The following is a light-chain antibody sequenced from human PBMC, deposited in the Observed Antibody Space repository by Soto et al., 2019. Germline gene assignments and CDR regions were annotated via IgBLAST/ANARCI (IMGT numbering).Light chain of an antibody. J-gene: IGKJ1*01. Sequence: EIVLTQSPGTLSLSPGETPTLPWNSSQSFSRNYLAWYQQKPGQAPRVLIYAASSRATGIPDRFSGSGSGTDFTLTISRLEPEDFAVYYCQQYTNSRWTFGQGTKVDI. CDR1: QSFSRNY. V-gene: IGKV3-20*01. CDR2: AAS. CDR3: QQYTNSRWT.